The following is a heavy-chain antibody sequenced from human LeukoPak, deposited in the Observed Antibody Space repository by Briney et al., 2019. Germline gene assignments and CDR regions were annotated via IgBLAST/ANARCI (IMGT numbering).Heavy chain of an antibody. V-gene: IGHV3-48*04. D-gene: IGHD4-17*01. J-gene: IGHJ4*02. CDR3: ARYGDYGSYDY. Sequence: GGSLRLSCAASGFTFSNYNMNWVRQAPGKGLEWVSYISSSSSAIYYADSVKGRFTISRDNAKNSLYLQMNSLRAEDTAVYYCARYGDYGSYDYWGQGTLVTVSS. CDR2: ISSSSSAI. CDR1: GFTFSNYN.